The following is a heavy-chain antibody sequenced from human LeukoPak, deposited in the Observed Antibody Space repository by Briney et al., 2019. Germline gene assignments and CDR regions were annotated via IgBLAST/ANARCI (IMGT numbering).Heavy chain of an antibody. Sequence: ASVKVSCKASGYTFTSYYMHWVRQAPGQGLQWMGIINPSGGSTSYAQKFQGRVTMTRDTSTSTVYMELSSLRSEDTAVYYCARDGRYCRGGSCYFDYWGQGTLVTASS. D-gene: IGHD2-15*01. J-gene: IGHJ4*02. CDR1: GYTFTSYY. CDR2: INPSGGST. V-gene: IGHV1-46*01. CDR3: ARDGRYCRGGSCYFDY.